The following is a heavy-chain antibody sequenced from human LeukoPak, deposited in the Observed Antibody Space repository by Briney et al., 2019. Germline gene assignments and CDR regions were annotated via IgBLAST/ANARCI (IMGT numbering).Heavy chain of an antibody. Sequence: PGGSLRLSCAASGFTVSSNYMSWVRQAPGKGLEWVSVIYSGGSTYYADPVKGRFTISRDNSKNTLYLQMNSLRAEDTAVYYCARDARYSSGWFPFDYWGQGTLVTVSS. CDR2: IYSGGST. J-gene: IGHJ4*02. CDR1: GFTVSSNY. D-gene: IGHD6-19*01. V-gene: IGHV3-53*01. CDR3: ARDARYSSGWFPFDY.